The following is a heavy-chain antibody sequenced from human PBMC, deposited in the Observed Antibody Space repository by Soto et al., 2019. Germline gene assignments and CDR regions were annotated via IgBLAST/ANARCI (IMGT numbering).Heavy chain of an antibody. V-gene: IGHV4-39*01. CDR2: IYYSGST. Sequence: SETLSLTCTVSGGSISSSSYYWGWIRQPPGKGLEWIGSIYYSGSTYYNPSLKSRVTISVDTSKNQFSLKLSSVTAADTAVYFCAILNLEYDSSGYYTSGNNWFDPGGQGTLVTVS. CDR1: GGSISSSSYY. J-gene: IGHJ5*02. CDR3: AILNLEYDSSGYYTSGNNWFDP. D-gene: IGHD3-22*01.